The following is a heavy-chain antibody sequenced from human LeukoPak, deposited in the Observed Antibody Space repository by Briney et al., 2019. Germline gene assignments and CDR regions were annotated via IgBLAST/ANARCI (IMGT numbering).Heavy chain of an antibody. D-gene: IGHD5-18*01. J-gene: IGHJ4*03. CDR2: INHSGST. CDR1: GGSISNYY. Sequence: SETLSLTCTVSGGSISNYYWSWIRQPAGKGLEWIGEINHSGSTNYNPSLKSRVTISVDTSKDQFSLKLSSVTAADTAVYYCARVRGYSYGRYFDYWGQGTLVTVSS. V-gene: IGHV4-34*01. CDR3: ARVRGYSYGRYFDY.